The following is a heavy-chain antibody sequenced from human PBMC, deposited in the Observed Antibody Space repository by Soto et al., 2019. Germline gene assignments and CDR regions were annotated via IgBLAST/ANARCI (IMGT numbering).Heavy chain of an antibody. CDR3: AKRSLGYYDSSGYVGY. J-gene: IGHJ4*02. Sequence: GGSLRLSCAASGFTFSSYAMSWVRQAPGKGLEWVSAISGSGGSTYYADSVKGRFTISRDNSKNTLYLQMNSLRAEDTAVYYCAKRSLGYYDSSGYVGYWGQGTLVTVSS. V-gene: IGHV3-23*01. CDR1: GFTFSSYA. D-gene: IGHD3-22*01. CDR2: ISGSGGST.